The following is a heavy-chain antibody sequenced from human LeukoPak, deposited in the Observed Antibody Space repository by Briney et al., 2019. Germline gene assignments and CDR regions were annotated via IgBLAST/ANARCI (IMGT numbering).Heavy chain of an antibody. CDR3: AIPHCGGGSCYLDY. J-gene: IGHJ4*02. V-gene: IGHV3-53*01. Sequence: GGPLRLSCAASGFIVSHNYMSWVRQAPGKGLESVSLIYSGGSTYYADSVKGRFTISRDNSKNTLYLQMNNLRVEDAAVYCAIPHCGGGSCYLDYWGQGTLVTVSS. CDR1: GFIVSHNY. D-gene: IGHD2-15*01. CDR2: IYSGGST.